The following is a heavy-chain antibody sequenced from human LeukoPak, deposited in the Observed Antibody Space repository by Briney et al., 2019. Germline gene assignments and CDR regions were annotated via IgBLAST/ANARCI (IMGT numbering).Heavy chain of an antibody. V-gene: IGHV4-59*01. CDR3: ARAPWGSYVDY. D-gene: IGHD3-16*01. Sequence: PSETLSLTCTVSGGSISSYYWSWIRQPPGKGLEWIGYIYYSGSTNYNPSLKSRVTISVDTSKNQFSLKLSSVTAADTAVYYCARAPWGSYVDYWGQGTLVTVSS. CDR2: IYYSGST. CDR1: GGSISSYY. J-gene: IGHJ4*02.